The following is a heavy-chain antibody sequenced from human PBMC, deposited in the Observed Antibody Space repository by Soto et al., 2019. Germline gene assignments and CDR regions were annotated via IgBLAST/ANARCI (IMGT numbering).Heavy chain of an antibody. D-gene: IGHD3-22*01. V-gene: IGHV3-15*07. CDR3: TTDLTYYYDSSGRDY. CDR1: GFTFSNAW. Sequence: EVQLVESGGGLVKPGGSLRLSCAASGFTFSNAWMNWVRQAPGKGLEWVGRIKSKTDGGTTDYAAPVKGRFTISRDDLNNTLYLQMNSLKTEDTAVYYCTTDLTYYYDSSGRDYWGQGTLVTVSS. CDR2: IKSKTDGGTT. J-gene: IGHJ4*02.